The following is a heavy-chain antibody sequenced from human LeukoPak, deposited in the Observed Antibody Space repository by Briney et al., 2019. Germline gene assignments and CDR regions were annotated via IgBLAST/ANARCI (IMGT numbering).Heavy chain of an antibody. V-gene: IGHV3-7*01. D-gene: IGHD1-26*01. Sequence: GGSLRLSCAVSGSTSSRNFMSWVRQTPEKGLEWVANINQDGSEKDYVDSVKGRFTISRDNAKNSLFLQMNSLRAEDTAIYYCASGAGWESGYWGQGTLVTVSS. CDR1: GSTSSRNF. CDR2: INQDGSEK. J-gene: IGHJ4*02. CDR3: ASGAGWESGY.